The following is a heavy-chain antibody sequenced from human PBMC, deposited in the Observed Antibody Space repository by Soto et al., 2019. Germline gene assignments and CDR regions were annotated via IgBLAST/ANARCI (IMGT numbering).Heavy chain of an antibody. V-gene: IGHV3-30-3*01. J-gene: IGHJ4*02. CDR2: ISYDGSNQ. Sequence: QVQLVESGGGVVQPGRSLRLSCSASGFPFSDFEMYWVRQAPGKGLDWVSFISYDGSNQYYAGSVKGRFTVSRDNSKNTLFLLMNSLRPEDKAVYFCARRTGTAPRFDYWGQGTLVTVSS. D-gene: IGHD1-7*01. CDR3: ARRTGTAPRFDY. CDR1: GFPFSDFE.